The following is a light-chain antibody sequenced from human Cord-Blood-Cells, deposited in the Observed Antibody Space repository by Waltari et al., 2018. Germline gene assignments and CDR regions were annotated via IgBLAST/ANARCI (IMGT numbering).Light chain of an antibody. Sequence: QSALTQPASVSGSPGQSITISCTGTSRDVGGYHYLSWYQQHPGKAPKLMIYDVSNRPSGVSNRFSGSKSGNTASLTISGLQAEDEADYYCSSYTSSSTLFGGGTKLTVL. V-gene: IGLV2-14*01. CDR1: SRDVGGYHY. J-gene: IGLJ3*02. CDR3: SSYTSSSTL. CDR2: DVS.